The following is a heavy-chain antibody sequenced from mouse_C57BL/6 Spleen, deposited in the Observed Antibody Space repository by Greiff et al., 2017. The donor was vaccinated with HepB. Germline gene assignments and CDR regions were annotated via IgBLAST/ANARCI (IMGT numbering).Heavy chain of an antibody. Sequence: EVHLVESGPGMVKPSQSLSLTCTVTGYSITSGYDWHWIRHFPGNKLEWMGYISYSGSTNYNPSLKSRISITHDTSKNHFFLKLNSVTTEDTATYYCARSGTGGNWYFDVWGTGTTVTVSS. CDR3: ARSGTGGNWYFDV. J-gene: IGHJ1*03. CDR1: GYSITSGYD. CDR2: ISYSGST. D-gene: IGHD4-1*01. V-gene: IGHV3-1*01.